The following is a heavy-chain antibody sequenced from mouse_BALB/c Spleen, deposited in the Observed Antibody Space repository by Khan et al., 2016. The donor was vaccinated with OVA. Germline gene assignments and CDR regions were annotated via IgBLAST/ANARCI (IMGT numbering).Heavy chain of an antibody. CDR2: VSSGRATI. CDR3: ARSLITTWYFDV. Sequence: EVELVESGGGLVQPGGSRKLSCAASGFTFSSFGMHWVRQAPEKGLEWVAYVSSGRATIYYADIVKGRFTISRENNQTPLFLKMTSLRSEDTAMYYCARSLITTWYFDVWGAVTTVTVSS. V-gene: IGHV5-17*02. CDR1: GFTFSSFG. J-gene: IGHJ1*01. D-gene: IGHD2-4*01.